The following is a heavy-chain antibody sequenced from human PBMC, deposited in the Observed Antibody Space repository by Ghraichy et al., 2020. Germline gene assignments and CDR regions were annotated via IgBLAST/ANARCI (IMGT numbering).Heavy chain of an antibody. J-gene: IGHJ4*02. D-gene: IGHD6-19*01. CDR2: IKADGSST. CDR1: GFTFSTYW. Sequence: GGSLRLSCAASGFTFSTYWMHWVRQVPGKGPVWVSHIKADGSSTSYADSVKGRFTISRDNARNTLYLQMNGLRAEDAAVYYCVREPAGAGTADLDFWGQGTLVTVSS. V-gene: IGHV3-74*01. CDR3: VREPAGAGTADLDF.